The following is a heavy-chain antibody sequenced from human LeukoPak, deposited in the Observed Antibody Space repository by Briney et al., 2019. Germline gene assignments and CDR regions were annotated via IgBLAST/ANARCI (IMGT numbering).Heavy chain of an antibody. Sequence: GGSLRLSCAASGFTFSSYGMSWVRQAPGKGLEWVSASGSGGSTYYADSVKGRFTISRDNSKNTLYLQMNSLRAEDTAVYYCAKNSILWFGEPLYYFDYWGQGTLVTVSS. CDR3: AKNSILWFGEPLYYFDY. CDR2: SGSGGST. J-gene: IGHJ4*02. CDR1: GFTFSSYG. V-gene: IGHV3-23*01. D-gene: IGHD3-10*01.